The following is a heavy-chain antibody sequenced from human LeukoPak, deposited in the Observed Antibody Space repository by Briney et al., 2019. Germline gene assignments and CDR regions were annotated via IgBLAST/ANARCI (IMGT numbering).Heavy chain of an antibody. CDR3: AKDIAPDYGDYGPYYYYGMDV. CDR2: ISGSGAFT. Sequence: GGSLRLSCAASGFTFDSYAMNWVRQAPGKGLEWVAGISGSGAFTYYADSVKGRFTISRDNAKNSLYLQMNNLRAEDTALYYCAKDIAPDYGDYGPYYYYGMDVWGQGTTVTVSS. V-gene: IGHV3-23*01. D-gene: IGHD4-17*01. CDR1: GFTFDSYA. J-gene: IGHJ6*02.